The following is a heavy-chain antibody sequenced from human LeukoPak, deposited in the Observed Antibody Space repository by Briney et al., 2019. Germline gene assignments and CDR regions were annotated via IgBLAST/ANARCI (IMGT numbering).Heavy chain of an antibody. CDR3: VRVGSAYGDPLEFDL. CDR1: GYSFNKFG. CDR2: ISGYSGKT. Sequence: GASVKVSCKASGYSFNKFGISWVRQAPGQGLECMGWISGYSGKTDSAQKLQDRVTMTTDNSTSTAYLELRSLRSDDTAVYFCVRVGSAYGDPLEFDLWGQGTLVTVSS. V-gene: IGHV1-18*01. J-gene: IGHJ5*02. D-gene: IGHD2-21*01.